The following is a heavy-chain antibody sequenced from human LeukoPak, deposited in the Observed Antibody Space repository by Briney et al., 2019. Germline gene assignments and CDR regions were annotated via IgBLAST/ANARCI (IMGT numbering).Heavy chain of an antibody. CDR1: GFTFSSYS. Sequence: PGGSLRLSCAASGFTFSSYSMNWVRQAPGKGLEWVSSISSSSSYIYYADSVKGRFTISRDNAKNSLYLQMNSLRAEDTAVYYCARDGTDYDFWSGYFGYWGQGTLVTVSS. CDR2: ISSSSSYI. CDR3: ARDGTDYDFWSGYFGY. V-gene: IGHV3-21*01. D-gene: IGHD3-3*01. J-gene: IGHJ4*02.